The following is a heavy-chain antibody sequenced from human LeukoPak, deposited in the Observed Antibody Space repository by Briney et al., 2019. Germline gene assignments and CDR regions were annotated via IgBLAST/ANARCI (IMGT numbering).Heavy chain of an antibody. D-gene: IGHD6-19*01. J-gene: IGHJ4*02. CDR1: GVSISSSNSY. Sequence: SETLSLTCTVSGVSISSSNSYWGWIRQPPGKGLEWIGSIYYSGNTYYNASLKSRVTISVDTSKNQFSLRLSSVTAADTAVYYCARHVSVAVTNFFDYWGQGTLVTVSS. V-gene: IGHV4-39*01. CDR2: IYYSGNT. CDR3: ARHVSVAVTNFFDY.